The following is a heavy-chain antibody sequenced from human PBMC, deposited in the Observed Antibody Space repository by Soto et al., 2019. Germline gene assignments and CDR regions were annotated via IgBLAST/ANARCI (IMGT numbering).Heavy chain of an antibody. D-gene: IGHD3-16*02. V-gene: IGHV3-30*18. J-gene: IGHJ4*02. CDR3: AKALGELSPESFDY. CDR1: GFTFSSYA. Sequence: QVQLVESGGGVVQPGRSLRLSCAASGFTFSSYAMHWVRQAPGKGLEWVAIMSYDGNNQYYADSVKGRFTISRDNFKNTRYLQMNSLRAEDRAVYYCAKALGELSPESFDYWGQGILVTVSS. CDR2: MSYDGNNQ.